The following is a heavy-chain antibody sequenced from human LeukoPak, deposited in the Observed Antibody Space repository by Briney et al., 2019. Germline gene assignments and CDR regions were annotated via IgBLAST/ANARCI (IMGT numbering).Heavy chain of an antibody. CDR2: FFLKGST. V-gene: IGHV4-38-2*02. CDR3: ANLSIDY. D-gene: IGHD3-16*02. J-gene: IGHJ4*02. Sequence: SETLSLTCTVSGYSITSAYYWGWIRQPPGKGLEWIGSFFLKGSTYYNPSLKSRVTISVDTSKKQFSLKLNSVTAADTAVYYCANLSIDYWGQGILVTVSS. CDR1: GYSITSAYY.